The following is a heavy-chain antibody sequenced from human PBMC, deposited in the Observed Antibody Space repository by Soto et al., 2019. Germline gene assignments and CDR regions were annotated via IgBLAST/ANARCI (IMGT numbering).Heavy chain of an antibody. Sequence: PGESLKISCKGSGYSFTSYWIGWVRQMPGKGLEWMGIIYPGDSDTRYSPSFQGQVTISADKSISTAYLQWSSLKASDTAMYYCARLIAAMHYYYGMDVWGKGTTVTVSS. V-gene: IGHV5-51*01. D-gene: IGHD6-13*01. CDR3: ARLIAAMHYYYGMDV. J-gene: IGHJ6*04. CDR1: GYSFTSYW. CDR2: IYPGDSDT.